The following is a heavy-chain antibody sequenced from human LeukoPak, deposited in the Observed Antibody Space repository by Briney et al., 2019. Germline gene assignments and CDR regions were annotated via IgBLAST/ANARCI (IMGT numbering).Heavy chain of an antibody. CDR2: INHSGST. CDR3: ARGSRRKGRAQNWFDP. J-gene: IGHJ5*02. V-gene: IGHV4-34*01. D-gene: IGHD1-14*01. Sequence: SETLSLTCTVSGGSISSYYWSWLRQPPGKGLEWIGEINHSGSTNYNPSLKSRVTISVDTSKNQFSLKLSSVTAADTAVYYCARGSRRKGRAQNWFDPWGQGTLVTVSS. CDR1: GGSISSYY.